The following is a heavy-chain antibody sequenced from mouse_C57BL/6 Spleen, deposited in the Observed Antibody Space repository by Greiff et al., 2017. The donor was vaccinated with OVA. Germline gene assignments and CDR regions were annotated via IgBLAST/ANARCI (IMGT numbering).Heavy chain of an antibody. CDR2: ISYDGSN. CDR3: ARDHWDGFAY. V-gene: IGHV3-6*01. CDR1: GYSITSGYY. J-gene: IGHJ3*01. D-gene: IGHD4-1*01. Sequence: DVQLVESGPGLVKPSQSLSLTCSVTGYSITSGYYWNWIRQFPGNKLEWMGYISYDGSNNYNPSLKNRISITRDTSKNQFFLKLNSVTTEDTATYYCARDHWDGFAYWGQGTLVTVSA.